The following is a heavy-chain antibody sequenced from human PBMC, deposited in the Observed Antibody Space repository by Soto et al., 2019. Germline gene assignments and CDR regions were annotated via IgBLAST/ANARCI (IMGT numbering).Heavy chain of an antibody. CDR2: IISSGSFI. Sequence: EVQLVESGGGLVKPGGSLTLSCAASGFSFSNDNMNWIRQAPGKGLEWVSSIISSGSFIYYADSVKGRFTISRDNAKNSLYLQMNSLRAEDTALYYCARVADYYDSSGYLPVVVWGQGTLVTVSS. J-gene: IGHJ4*02. V-gene: IGHV3-21*01. CDR3: ARVADYYDSSGYLPVVV. CDR1: GFSFSNDN. D-gene: IGHD3-22*01.